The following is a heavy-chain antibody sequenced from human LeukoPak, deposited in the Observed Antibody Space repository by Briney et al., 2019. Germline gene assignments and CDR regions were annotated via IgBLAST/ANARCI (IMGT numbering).Heavy chain of an antibody. CDR1: GFIFSSYW. D-gene: IGHD3-22*01. J-gene: IGHJ4*02. CDR2: IKEDGSEK. V-gene: IGHV3-7*03. CDR3: ARHYRFESSGYRHFEY. Sequence: GGSLRLSCEASGFIFSSYWMSWVRHTPEKGLGWVAIIKEDGSEKKYVDSVKGRFTISRDNAKRSLYLQMDSLRTEDTAVYYCARHYRFESSGYRHFEYWGQGTLVTVSS.